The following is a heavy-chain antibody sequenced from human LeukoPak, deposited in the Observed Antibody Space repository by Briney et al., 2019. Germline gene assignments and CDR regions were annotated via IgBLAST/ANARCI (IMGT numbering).Heavy chain of an antibody. CDR2: IYPGDSDT. J-gene: IGHJ4*02. CDR1: GYSFTSYW. D-gene: IGHD2-8*01. V-gene: IGHV5-51*01. Sequence: GESLKISCKGSGYSFTSYWIGWVGQMHGKGLEWMGIIYPGDSDTRYSPSFQGQVTMSADKSITTAYLQWSSLKASDTAMHYCASLARRVYVEYYFDYWGQGTLVTVSS. CDR3: ASLARRVYVEYYFDY.